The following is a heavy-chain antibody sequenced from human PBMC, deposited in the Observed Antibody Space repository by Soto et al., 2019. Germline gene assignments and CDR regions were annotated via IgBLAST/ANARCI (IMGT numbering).Heavy chain of an antibody. CDR1: GGSLSDYY. CDR3: ARTPRAVAGTAGMDV. CDR2: INHSRST. V-gene: IGHV4-34*01. Sequence: QVQLQQWGAGLLKSSETLSLTCAVYGGSLSDYYWSWIRQPPGKGLEWIGEINHSRSTNYNPSLKRRVSIXXDXSXXPCSLKVSSVPAADTAVYYCARTPRAVAGTAGMDVWGQGTTVTVSS. D-gene: IGHD6-19*01. J-gene: IGHJ6*02.